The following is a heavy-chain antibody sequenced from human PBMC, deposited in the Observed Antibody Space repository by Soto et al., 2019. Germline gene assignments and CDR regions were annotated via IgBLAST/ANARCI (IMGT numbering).Heavy chain of an antibody. Sequence: KPSETLSLTCTVPGGSISSSSYYWGWIRQPPGKGLEWIGSIYYSGSTYYNPSLKSRVTISVDTSKNQFSLKLSSVTAADTAVYYCASGRGTGTNNYYYYYGMDVWGQGTTVTVSS. V-gene: IGHV4-39*01. J-gene: IGHJ6*02. CDR1: GGSISSSSYY. CDR3: ASGRGTGTNNYYYYYGMDV. CDR2: IYYSGST. D-gene: IGHD1-1*01.